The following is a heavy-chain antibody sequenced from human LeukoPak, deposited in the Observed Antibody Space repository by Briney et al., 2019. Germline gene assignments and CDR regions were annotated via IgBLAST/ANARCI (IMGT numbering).Heavy chain of an antibody. D-gene: IGHD2-2*01. Sequence: SETLSLTCAVYGGSFSGYYWSWIRQPPGKGLEWIGSIYHSGSTYYNPSLKSRVTISVDTSKNQFSLKLSSVTAADTAVYYCARGNSCSSTSCYAGYYYYGMDVWGKGTTVTVSS. CDR3: ARGNSCSSTSCYAGYYYYGMDV. CDR2: IYHSGST. V-gene: IGHV4-34*01. J-gene: IGHJ6*04. CDR1: GGSFSGYY.